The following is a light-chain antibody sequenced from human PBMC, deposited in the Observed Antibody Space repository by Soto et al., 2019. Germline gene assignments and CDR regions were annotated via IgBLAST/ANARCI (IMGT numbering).Light chain of an antibody. V-gene: IGKV3-20*01. CDR3: QHYDGSTGT. CDR1: QSVSSKL. CDR2: GAS. Sequence: EIVLTQSPGTLSLSPGERATLSCRASQSVSSKLVSWYQKKPGQVPRLLIYGASTRSTGIPDRFSGSGSGTDFTLTINRLEPGDFAVYYCQHYDGSTGTFGQGTKVEV. J-gene: IGKJ1*01.